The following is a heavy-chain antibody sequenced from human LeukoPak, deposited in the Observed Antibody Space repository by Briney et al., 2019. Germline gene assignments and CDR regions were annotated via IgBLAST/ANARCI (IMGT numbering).Heavy chain of an antibody. CDR1: GFTFSSYA. J-gene: IGHJ4*02. CDR2: ISGSGGST. Sequence: GGSLRLSCAASGFTFSSYAMSWVRQAPGKGLEWVSSISGSGGSTYYADSVKGRFTISRDNSKNTLYLQMNSLRAEDTAVYYCAGGEILTGHYTFDYWGQGTLVTVSS. V-gene: IGHV3-23*01. CDR3: AGGEILTGHYTFDY. D-gene: IGHD3-9*01.